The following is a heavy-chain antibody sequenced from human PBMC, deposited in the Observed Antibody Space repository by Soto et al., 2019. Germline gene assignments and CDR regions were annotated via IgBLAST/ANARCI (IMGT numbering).Heavy chain of an antibody. V-gene: IGHV1-2*04. CDR2: INPNSGGT. Sequence: GASVKVSCKASGYTFTGYYMHWVRQAPGQGLEWMGWINPNSGGTNYAQKFQGWVTMTRDTSISTAYMELSRLRSDDTAVYYCARERDDDPNPPYYYYGMDVWGQGTTATVSS. CDR3: ARERDDDPNPPYYYYGMDV. D-gene: IGHD3-3*01. CDR1: GYTFTGYY. J-gene: IGHJ6*02.